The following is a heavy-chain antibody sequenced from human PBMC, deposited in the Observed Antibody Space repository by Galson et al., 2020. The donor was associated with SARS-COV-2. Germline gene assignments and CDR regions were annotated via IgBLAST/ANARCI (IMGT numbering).Heavy chain of an antibody. CDR1: GYTFTGYY. V-gene: IGHV1-2*04. CDR3: ARESSSRDGYYYYYMDV. D-gene: IGHD2-2*01. J-gene: IGHJ6*03. Sequence: ASVKVSCKASGYTFTGYYMHWVRQAPGQGLEWMGWINPNSGGTNYAQTFQGWVTMTRDTSISTAYMELSRLRSDDTAVYYWARESSSRDGYYYYYMDVWGKGTTVTVSS. CDR2: INPNSGGT.